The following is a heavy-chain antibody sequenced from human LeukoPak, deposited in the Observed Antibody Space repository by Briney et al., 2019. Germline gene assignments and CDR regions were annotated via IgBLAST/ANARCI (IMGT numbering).Heavy chain of an antibody. J-gene: IGHJ4*02. CDR2: IYYSGST. CDR3: ARVFNCYDSSQPFDY. CDR1: GGSISSYY. V-gene: IGHV4-59*01. Sequence: PSETLSLTCTVSGGSISSYYWSWIRQPPGKGLEWIGYIYYSGSTNYNPSLKSRVTISVDTSKNQSSLKLSSVTAADTAVYYCARVFNCYDSSQPFDYWGQGTLVTVSS. D-gene: IGHD3-22*01.